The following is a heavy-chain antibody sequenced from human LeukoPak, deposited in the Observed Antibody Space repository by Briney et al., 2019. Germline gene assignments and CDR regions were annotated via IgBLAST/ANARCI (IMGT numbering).Heavy chain of an antibody. J-gene: IGHJ4*02. CDR2: INHSGST. V-gene: IGHV4-34*01. Sequence: SETLSLTCAVYGGSFSGYYWSWIRPPPGKGLEWIGEINHSGSTNYNPSLKSRVTISVDTSKNQLSLKLSSVTAADTAVYYCERGRTVYSYGYLRYYFDYWGQGTLVTVSS. CDR1: GGSFSGYY. D-gene: IGHD5-18*01. CDR3: ERGRTVYSYGYLRYYFDY.